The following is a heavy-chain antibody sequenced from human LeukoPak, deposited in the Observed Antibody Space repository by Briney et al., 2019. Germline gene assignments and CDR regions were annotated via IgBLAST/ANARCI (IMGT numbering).Heavy chain of an antibody. V-gene: IGHV3-30*03. J-gene: IGHJ4*02. Sequence: GRSLRLSCAASGFTFSSYGMHWVRQAPGKGLEWVAVISYDGSNKYYADSVKGRFTISRDNSKNTVYVQMNSLRVEDTAVYYCATSSTTYGSGNYDSRAFEDWGQGTLVTVSS. CDR3: ATSSTTYGSGNYDSRAFED. D-gene: IGHD3-10*01. CDR1: GFTFSSYG. CDR2: ISYDGSNK.